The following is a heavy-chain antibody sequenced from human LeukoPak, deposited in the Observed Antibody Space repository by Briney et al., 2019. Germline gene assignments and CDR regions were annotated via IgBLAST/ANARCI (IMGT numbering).Heavy chain of an antibody. CDR1: GGSISSYY. CDR3: ARGHHIPSYDFWSGYYTDYYYYGMDV. J-gene: IGHJ6*02. D-gene: IGHD3-3*01. V-gene: IGHV4-34*01. Sequence: PSETLSLMCSVSGGSISSYYWSWIRQPPGKGLEWIGEINHSGSTNYNPSLKSRVTISVDTSKNQFSLKLSSVTAADTAVYYCARGHHIPSYDFWSGYYTDYYYYGMDVWGQGTTVTVSS. CDR2: INHSGST.